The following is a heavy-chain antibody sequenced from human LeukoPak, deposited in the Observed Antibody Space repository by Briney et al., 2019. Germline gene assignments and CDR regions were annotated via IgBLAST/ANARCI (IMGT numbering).Heavy chain of an antibody. CDR2: IKQDGSEK. J-gene: IGHJ4*02. CDR1: GFTFSRFW. Sequence: GGSLRLSCAASGFTFSRFWMTWVRQTPGKGLEWVATIKQDGSEKYYLDSVKGRFSISRDNAKNSLYLQMNSLRSDDTAVYYCAGEDGSGSYYFVYWGQGTLVTVSS. D-gene: IGHD3-10*01. CDR3: AGEDGSGSYYFVY. V-gene: IGHV3-7*05.